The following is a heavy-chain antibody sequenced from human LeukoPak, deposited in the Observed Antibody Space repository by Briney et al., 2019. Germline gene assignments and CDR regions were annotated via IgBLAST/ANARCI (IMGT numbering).Heavy chain of an antibody. J-gene: IGHJ4*02. CDR1: GFTFSIYW. CDR2: IKQDGSEK. D-gene: IGHD2-15*01. V-gene: IGHV3-7*03. CDR3: ARVIVVVVAAIGYFDY. Sequence: GGSLRLSCAASGFTFSIYWMSWVRQAPGKGLEWVANIKQDGSEKYYVDSVKGRFTISRDNAKNSLYLQMNSLRAEDTAVYYCARVIVVVVAAIGYFDYWGQGTLVTVSS.